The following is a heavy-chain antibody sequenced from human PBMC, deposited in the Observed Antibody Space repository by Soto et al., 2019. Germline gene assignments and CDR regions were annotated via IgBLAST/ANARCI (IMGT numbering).Heavy chain of an antibody. CDR2: LSAGGSST. Sequence: EVQVLESGGGSVQAGGSLRLSCAASGFILSSSAMSWVRQAPGKGLEWVSSLSAGGSSTYYADSVKGRFTISGDKSKNTVYLQMNNLRVEDTAVYYCAKGPTIFGVVITFEYYYGMDVWGQGTTVTVSS. V-gene: IGHV3-23*01. J-gene: IGHJ6*02. CDR3: AKGPTIFGVVITFEYYYGMDV. CDR1: GFILSSSA. D-gene: IGHD3-3*01.